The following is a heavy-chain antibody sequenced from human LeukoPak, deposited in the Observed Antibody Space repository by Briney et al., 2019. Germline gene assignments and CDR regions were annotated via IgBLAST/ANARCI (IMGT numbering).Heavy chain of an antibody. CDR2: IYHSGST. D-gene: IGHD2-15*01. Sequence: PSQTLSLTCAVSGGSISSGGYSWSWIRQPPGKGLEWIGYIYHSGSTYYNPSLKSRVTISVDTSKNQFSLKLSSVTAADTAVYYCARGRRWVVVVAATRNPMKAHFDYWGQGTLVTVSS. V-gene: IGHV4-30-2*01. J-gene: IGHJ4*02. CDR3: ARGRRWVVVVAATRNPMKAHFDY. CDR1: GGSISSGGYS.